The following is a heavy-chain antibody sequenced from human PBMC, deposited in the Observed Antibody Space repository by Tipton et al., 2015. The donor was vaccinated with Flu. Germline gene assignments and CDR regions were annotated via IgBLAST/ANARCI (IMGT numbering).Heavy chain of an antibody. CDR3: TREGQLLPYYYYGMDV. CDR2: IRSKAYGGTT. CDR1: GFTFGDCA. V-gene: IGHV3-49*03. Sequence: SLRLSCTASGFTFGDCAMSWFRQAPGKGLEWVGFIRSKAYGGTTEYAASVKGRFTISRDDSKSIAYLQMNSLKTEDTAVYYCTREGQLLPYYYYGMDVWGQGTTVTVSS. D-gene: IGHD2-2*01. J-gene: IGHJ6*02.